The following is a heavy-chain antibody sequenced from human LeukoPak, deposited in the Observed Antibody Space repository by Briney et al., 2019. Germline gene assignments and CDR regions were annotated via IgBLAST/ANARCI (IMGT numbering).Heavy chain of an antibody. CDR2: MNPNSGNT. CDR1: GYTFTSYD. Sequence: ASVKVSCKASGYTFTSYDINWVRQATGQGLEWMGWMNPNSGNTGYAQKFQGRVTMTRNTSISTAYMELSSLRSEDTAVYYCARGGRGRITNFGVASRYYMGVWGKGTTVTVSS. V-gene: IGHV1-8*01. CDR3: ARGGRGRITNFGVASRYYMGV. D-gene: IGHD3-3*01. J-gene: IGHJ6*03.